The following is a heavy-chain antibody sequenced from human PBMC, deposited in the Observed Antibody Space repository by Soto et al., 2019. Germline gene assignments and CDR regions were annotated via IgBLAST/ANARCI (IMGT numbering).Heavy chain of an antibody. Sequence: QLQLQESGPGLVKPSETLSLTCTVSGGSISSSSYYWGWIRQPPGKGLEWIGSIYYSGSTYYNPSLKSRVTISVDTSKNQFSRKLSSVTAADTAVYYCARQLSYHRSSSRIDYWGQGTLVTVSS. CDR1: GGSISSSSYY. V-gene: IGHV4-39*01. J-gene: IGHJ4*02. CDR2: IYYSGST. CDR3: ARQLSYHRSSSRIDY. D-gene: IGHD2-2*01.